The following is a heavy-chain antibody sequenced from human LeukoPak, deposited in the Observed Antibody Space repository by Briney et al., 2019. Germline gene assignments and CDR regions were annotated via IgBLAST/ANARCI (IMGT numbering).Heavy chain of an antibody. CDR3: AKCSTMISSKYYFDY. CDR1: GFTFSSYA. J-gene: IGHJ4*02. CDR2: ISGSGGST. V-gene: IGHV3-23*01. D-gene: IGHD3-22*01. Sequence: GGSLILSCAASGFTFSSYAMSWVRQAPGKGLEWVSAISGSGGSTYYADSVKGRFTISRDNSKNTLYLQMNSLRAEDTAVYYCAKCSTMISSKYYFDYWGQGPLVTGSS.